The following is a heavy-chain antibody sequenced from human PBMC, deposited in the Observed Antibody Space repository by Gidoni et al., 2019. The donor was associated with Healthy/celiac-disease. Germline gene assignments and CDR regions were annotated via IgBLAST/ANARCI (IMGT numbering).Heavy chain of an antibody. CDR1: GYTFTSYD. V-gene: IGHV1-8*01. Sequence: QVQLVQSGAEVKKPGASVKVSCKASGYTFTSYDINWVRQATGQGLEWMGWMNPNSGNTCYAQKFQCRVTMTRNPSISTAYMELSSLRSADTAVYYCARGPVSGGGYYDSSGYYFFDYWGQGTLVTVSS. CDR2: MNPNSGNT. D-gene: IGHD3-22*01. J-gene: IGHJ4*02. CDR3: ARGPVSGGGYYDSSGYYFFDY.